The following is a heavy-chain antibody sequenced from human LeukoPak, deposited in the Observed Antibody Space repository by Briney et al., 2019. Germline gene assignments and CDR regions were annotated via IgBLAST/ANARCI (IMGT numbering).Heavy chain of an antibody. CDR1: GYTFFSYG. D-gene: IGHD1-1*01. CDR3: ARDGVHSGTTDF. CDR2: ISANNGDT. V-gene: IGHV1-18*01. J-gene: IGHJ4*02. Sequence: ASVKVSCKTSGYTFFSYGISWVRQAPGQGREWMGWISANNGDTKYAPKFQGRVSMTTESNTRTAYLDVRSLRSDDTAVYYCARDGVHSGTTDFWGQGTLITVAS.